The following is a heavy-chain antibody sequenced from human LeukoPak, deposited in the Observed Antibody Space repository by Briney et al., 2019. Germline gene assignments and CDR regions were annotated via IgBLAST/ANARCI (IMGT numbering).Heavy chain of an antibody. D-gene: IGHD3-22*01. J-gene: IGHJ4*02. CDR1: GYTLTELS. Sequence: GSVKVSCKVSGYTLTELSMHWVRQAPGKGLEWMGGFDPEDGETIYAQKFQGRVTMTEDTSTDTAYMELSSLRSEDTAVYYCANLSPPFVSSGYSNWGQGSLVTVSS. CDR3: ANLSPPFVSSGYSN. V-gene: IGHV1-24*01. CDR2: FDPEDGET.